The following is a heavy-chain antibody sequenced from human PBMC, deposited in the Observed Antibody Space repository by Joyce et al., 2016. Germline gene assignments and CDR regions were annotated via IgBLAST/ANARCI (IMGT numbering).Heavy chain of an antibody. D-gene: IGHD3-10*01. CDR1: GFTFNVVW. V-gene: IGHV3-15*01. Sequence: EVQVAEYGGGLVKPGGSLSLSWAASGFTFNVVWMTWVRQAPGKGLEGVGRIRSKTSGRTTEYAAPVKGRFTISREDSKNTVSLQMNGLRTEDTAVYFCAADVAEVGFGELDHWGQGTLVTVSS. CDR2: IRSKTSGRTT. CDR3: AADVAEVGFGELDH. J-gene: IGHJ4*02.